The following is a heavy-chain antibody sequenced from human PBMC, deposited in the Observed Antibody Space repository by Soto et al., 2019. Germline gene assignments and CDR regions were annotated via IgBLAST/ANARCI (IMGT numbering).Heavy chain of an antibody. D-gene: IGHD6-13*01. CDR2: INAGNGNT. J-gene: IGHJ5*02. V-gene: IGHV1-3*01. CDR1: GYTFASYA. Sequence: ASVKVSCKASGYTFASYAMHWVRQAPGQRLEWMGWINAGNGNTKYSQKFQGRVTITRDTAASTAYMELSSLRSEDTAVYYCARSTRAALSWFDPWGQGTLVTVSS. CDR3: ARSTRAALSWFDP.